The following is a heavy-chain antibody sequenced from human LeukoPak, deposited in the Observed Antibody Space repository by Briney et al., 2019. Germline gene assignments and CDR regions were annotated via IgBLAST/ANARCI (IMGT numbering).Heavy chain of an antibody. D-gene: IGHD6-13*01. V-gene: IGHV4-39*07. J-gene: IGHJ4*02. CDR1: GGSISSGGYY. CDR2: INHSGST. Sequence: SETLSLTCTVSGGSISSGGYYWSWIRQPPGKGLEWIGEINHSGSTNYNPSLKSRVTVSVDTSKNQFSLKLSSVTAADTAVYYCARGSRWQQDWGQGTLVTVSS. CDR3: ARGSRWQQD.